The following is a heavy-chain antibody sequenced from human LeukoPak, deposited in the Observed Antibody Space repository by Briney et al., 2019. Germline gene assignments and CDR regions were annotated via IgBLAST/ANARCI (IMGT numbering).Heavy chain of an antibody. Sequence: GASVKVSCKASGYTFTSHYMNWVRQAPGQGLEWMGWINSDSGFTKYAQKFQGRVTMTRDTSITTVYMDLTRLTSDDTAVYYCARNFDMKGFDPWGQGTLVTVSS. CDR2: INSDSGFT. V-gene: IGHV1-2*02. D-gene: IGHD3-9*01. CDR3: ARNFDMKGFDP. J-gene: IGHJ5*02. CDR1: GYTFTSHY.